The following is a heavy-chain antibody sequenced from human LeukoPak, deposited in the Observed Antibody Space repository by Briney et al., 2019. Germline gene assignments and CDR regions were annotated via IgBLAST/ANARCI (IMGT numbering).Heavy chain of an antibody. CDR2: INPNSGGT. J-gene: IGHJ4*02. D-gene: IGHD2-21*02. CDR3: AGGVTFFDY. V-gene: IGHV1-2*02. CDR1: GYTFTGYY. Sequence: ASVKVSCKASGYTFTGYYMHWVRQAPGQGLEWMGWINPNSGGTNYAQKFQGRVTMTRDTSTSTVYMELSSLRSEDTAVYYCAGGVTFFDYWGQGTLVTVSS.